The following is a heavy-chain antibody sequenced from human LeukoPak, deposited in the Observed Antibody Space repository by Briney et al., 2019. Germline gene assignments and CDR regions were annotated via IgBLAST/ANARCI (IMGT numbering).Heavy chain of an antibody. Sequence: GGSLRLSCAASGFTFSSYDMHWVRQPTGKGLEWVSRIGTAGDTNYAGSVKGRFTISRENAKKSLYLQMNSLRAGDTAVYYCARGLPGGFDIWGQGTVVTVSS. D-gene: IGHD2-8*02. CDR2: IGTAGDT. V-gene: IGHV3-13*01. CDR3: ARGLPGGFDI. J-gene: IGHJ3*02. CDR1: GFTFSSYD.